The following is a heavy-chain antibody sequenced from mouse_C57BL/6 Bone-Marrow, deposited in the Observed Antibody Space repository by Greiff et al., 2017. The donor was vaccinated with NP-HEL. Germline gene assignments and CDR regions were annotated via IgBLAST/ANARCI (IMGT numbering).Heavy chain of an antibody. CDR3: ARGDYSNPWFAY. CDR2: INPNNGGT. J-gene: IGHJ3*01. V-gene: IGHV1-18*01. CDR1: GYTFTDYN. D-gene: IGHD2-5*01. Sequence: EVQLQQSGPELVKPGASVKIPCKASGYTFTDYNMDWVKQSHGKSLEWIGDINPNNGGTIYNQKFKGKATLTVDKSSSTAYMELRSLTSEDTAVYYCARGDYSNPWFAYWGQGTLVTVSA.